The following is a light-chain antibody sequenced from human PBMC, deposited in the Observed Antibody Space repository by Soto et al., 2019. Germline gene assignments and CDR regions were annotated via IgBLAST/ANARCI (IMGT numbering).Light chain of an antibody. CDR1: QSVSSN. Sequence: EIVMTQSPATLSVSPGERATLSCRASQSVSSNVAWYQQKPGKAHRLRIYGASSRATGIPARFSGSGSGTEFTLTISSLQSEDFAVYYCQQYNNGWTFGQGTKVEIK. CDR2: GAS. V-gene: IGKV3-15*01. J-gene: IGKJ1*01. CDR3: QQYNNGWT.